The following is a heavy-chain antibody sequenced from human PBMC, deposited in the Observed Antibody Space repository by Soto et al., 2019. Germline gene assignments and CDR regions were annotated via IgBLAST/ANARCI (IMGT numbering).Heavy chain of an antibody. CDR3: ARLYISASWYFQD. D-gene: IGHD6-19*01. Sequence: VQLAESGGGLVKPGGSLRLSGAASGFIFSSYYMNWVRQAPGKGLEWVSSISGDGTYIYYADSVRGRYTISRDNARNSLHLQVNSLRAEDTAVYYCARLYISASWYFQDWGQGTLVAVSA. CDR1: GFIFSSYY. CDR2: ISGDGTYI. J-gene: IGHJ1*01. V-gene: IGHV3-21*01.